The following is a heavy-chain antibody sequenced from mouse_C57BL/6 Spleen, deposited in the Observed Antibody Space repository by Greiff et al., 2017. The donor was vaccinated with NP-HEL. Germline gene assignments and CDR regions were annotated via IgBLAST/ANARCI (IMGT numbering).Heavy chain of an antibody. CDR3: ARGLRGWDY. CDR2: IDPSDSYT. V-gene: IGHV1-69*01. D-gene: IGHD2-4*01. Sequence: QVQLKQPGAELVMPGASVKLSCKASGYTFTSYWMHWVKQRPGQGLEWIGEIDPSDSYTNYNQKFKGKSTLTVDKSSSTAYMQLSSLTSEDSAVYYCARGLRGWDYWGQGTTLTVSS. J-gene: IGHJ2*01. CDR1: GYTFTSYW.